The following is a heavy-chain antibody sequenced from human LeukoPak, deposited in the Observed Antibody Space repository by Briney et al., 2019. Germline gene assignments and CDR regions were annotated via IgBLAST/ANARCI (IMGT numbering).Heavy chain of an antibody. CDR2: IDPRSGST. CDR3: ARGPNKNVEMAIGR. CDR1: GYTFTSYY. J-gene: IGHJ4*02. D-gene: IGHD5-24*01. Sequence: VSVKVSCKASGYTFTSYYVHWVRQAPGQGLEWMGIIDPRSGSTNYAQKFQGRVTLTRDTSTSTVYMDLSSLRSEDTAVYYCARGPNKNVEMAIGRWGQGTLVTVSS. V-gene: IGHV1-46*01.